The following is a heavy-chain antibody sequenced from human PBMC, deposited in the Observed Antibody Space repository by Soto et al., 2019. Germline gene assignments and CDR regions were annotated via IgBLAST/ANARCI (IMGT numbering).Heavy chain of an antibody. D-gene: IGHD3-22*01. CDR2: MSYDGSNK. CDR1: GFTFSSYA. J-gene: IGHJ6*02. CDR3: ARARRPYYDSSGYYYYYFYGMDV. Sequence: QVHLVESGGGVVQPGRSLRLSCAASGFTFSSYAMHWVRQSPGKGLEWVAVMSYDGSNKYYADSVKGRFTISRDNSKNTLYLQMNSLRPEDTAVYYCARARRPYYDSSGYYYYYFYGMDVWGQGTTVTVSS. V-gene: IGHV3-30-3*01.